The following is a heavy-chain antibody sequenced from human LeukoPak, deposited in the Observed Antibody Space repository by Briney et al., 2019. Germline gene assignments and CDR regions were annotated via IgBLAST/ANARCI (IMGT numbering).Heavy chain of an antibody. Sequence: PSETLSLTCTVSGGSISSSSYYWGWIRQPPGKGLEWIGSIYYSGSTYYNPSLKSRVTISVDTSKNQFSLKLSSVTAADTAVYYCARDTLVPAAPYATDYWGQGTLVTVSS. D-gene: IGHD2-2*01. J-gene: IGHJ4*02. CDR2: IYYSGST. V-gene: IGHV4-39*07. CDR3: ARDTLVPAAPYATDY. CDR1: GGSISSSSYY.